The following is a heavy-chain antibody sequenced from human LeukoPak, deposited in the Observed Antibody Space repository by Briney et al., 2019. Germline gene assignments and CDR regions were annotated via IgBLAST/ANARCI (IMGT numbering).Heavy chain of an antibody. V-gene: IGHV3-74*01. CDR2: INSDGSST. Sequence: PGGSLRLSCAASGLTFGRYWMHWVRQAPGKGLVWVSRINSDGSSTSYADSVKGRFTISRDNAKNTLYLQMNSLRAEDTAVYYCATLGRVDVADDWGQGTLVTVSS. CDR3: ATLGRVDVADD. J-gene: IGHJ4*02. D-gene: IGHD7-27*01. CDR1: GLTFGRYW.